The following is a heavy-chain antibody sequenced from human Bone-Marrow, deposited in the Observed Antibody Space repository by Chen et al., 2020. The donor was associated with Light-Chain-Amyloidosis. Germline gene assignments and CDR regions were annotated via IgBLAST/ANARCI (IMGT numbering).Heavy chain of an antibody. CDR3: ARTPDATHYYYGMDV. CDR1: GYSFTNYV. Sequence: QVQLVQSGAEVKKPGASVKVPCKASGYSFTNYVIHWVRQAPGQRLEWMGWINTANGYTKYSQKFQGRVTINRDTSASTAYMEVSSLRFEDTAVYYCARTPDATHYYYGMDVWGQGTTVTVSS. D-gene: IGHD2-15*01. CDR2: INTANGYT. J-gene: IGHJ6*02. V-gene: IGHV1-3*04.